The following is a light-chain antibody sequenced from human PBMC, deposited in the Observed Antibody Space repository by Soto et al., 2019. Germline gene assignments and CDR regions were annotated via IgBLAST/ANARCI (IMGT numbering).Light chain of an antibody. J-gene: IGKJ1*01. CDR2: AAS. Sequence: DIQMTQSPSSVSTSVGDRVTITCRASQDIDSWLAWYQQKPGKAPKLLIYAASNLQSGVPSRFSGSGSGTDFTFTISSLQPADFATYYCQQGSSFPWTFGQGTKVEIK. CDR1: QDIDSW. V-gene: IGKV1-12*01. CDR3: QQGSSFPWT.